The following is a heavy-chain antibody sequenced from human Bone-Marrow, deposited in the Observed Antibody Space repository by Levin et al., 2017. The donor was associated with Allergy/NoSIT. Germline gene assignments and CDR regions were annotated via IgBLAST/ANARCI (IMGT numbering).Heavy chain of an antibody. J-gene: IGHJ6*02. V-gene: IGHV3-30*03. CDR1: GFTFSSYA. Sequence: GGSLRLSCSVSGFTFSSYAMHWVRQAPGKGLEWVAVISYDGTNRHLADSVKGRFSISRDNSKNTLYLQMNSLTSEDTAVYYCARDRDLTYEDDSGDFYAEPRQSLYDNGLDVWGQGTTVNVSS. CDR3: ARDRDLTYEDDSGDFYAEPRQSLYDNGLDV. D-gene: IGHD3-22*01. CDR2: ISYDGTNR.